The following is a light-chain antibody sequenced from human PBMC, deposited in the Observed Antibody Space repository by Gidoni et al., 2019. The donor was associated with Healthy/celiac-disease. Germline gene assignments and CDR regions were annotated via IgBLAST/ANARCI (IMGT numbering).Light chain of an antibody. CDR1: QSISSY. J-gene: IGKJ5*01. Sequence: IHITQSPSSLSASVGDRVTITCRASQSISSYLNWYQQKPGKAPKLLIYAASSLQSGVPSRFSGSGSGTDFTLTISSLQPEDFATYYCQQSYSTPRITFGQGTRLEIK. V-gene: IGKV1-39*01. CDR2: AAS. CDR3: QQSYSTPRIT.